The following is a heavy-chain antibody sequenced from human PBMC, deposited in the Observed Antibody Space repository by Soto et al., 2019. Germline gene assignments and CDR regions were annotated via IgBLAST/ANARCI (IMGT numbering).Heavy chain of an antibody. CDR3: VREWGRLTPYY. CDR2: IKKDGGGE. Sequence: EVQLVESGGGLGQPGGSLRLSCAGSGFTFSDYWMNWVRQAPGKGLEWVANIKKDGGGELYVDSVKGRFTISRDNAKNSLFLHMNSLRAEDTAVYYCVREWGRLTPYYWGQGTLVTVSS. CDR1: GFTFSDYW. J-gene: IGHJ4*02. D-gene: IGHD7-27*01. V-gene: IGHV3-7*03.